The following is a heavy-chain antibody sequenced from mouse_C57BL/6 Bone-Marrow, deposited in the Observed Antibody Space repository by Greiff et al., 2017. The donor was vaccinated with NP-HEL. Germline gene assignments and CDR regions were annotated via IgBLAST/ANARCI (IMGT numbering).Heavy chain of an antibody. CDR1: GFTFTDYY. CDR2: IRNKANGYTT. CDR3: ARSTTVVATDFDY. V-gene: IGHV7-3*01. J-gene: IGHJ2*01. Sequence: EVKLMESGGGLVQPGGSLSLSCAASGFTFTDYYMSWVRQPPGKALEWLGFIRNKANGYTTEYSASVKGRFTISRDNSQSILYLQMNALRAEDSATYYCARSTTVVATDFDYWGQGTTLTVSS. D-gene: IGHD1-1*01.